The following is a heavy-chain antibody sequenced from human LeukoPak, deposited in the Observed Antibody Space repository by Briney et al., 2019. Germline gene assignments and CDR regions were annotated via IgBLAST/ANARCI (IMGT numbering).Heavy chain of an antibody. V-gene: IGHV5-51*01. J-gene: IGHJ3*02. Sequence: GESLKISCKGSGNSFTSYWIGWVRQMPGKGLEWMGIISFGYSDSRYSPSFQGQVTISVDTSINTAYLQWSSLNASDTAMYYCATARPHRGFDIWGQGTMVTVSS. CDR3: ATARPHRGFDI. CDR1: GNSFTSYW. CDR2: ISFGYSDS.